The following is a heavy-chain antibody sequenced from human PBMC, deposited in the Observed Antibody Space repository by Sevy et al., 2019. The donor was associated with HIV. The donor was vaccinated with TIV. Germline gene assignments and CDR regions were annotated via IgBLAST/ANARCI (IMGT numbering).Heavy chain of an antibody. CDR1: VFTFGDYA. V-gene: IGHV3-49*04. CDR2: IRGKGYGGTT. J-gene: IGHJ6*02. Sequence: GGSLRLSCTTSVFTFGDYAMSWVRQAPGKGLEWVGFIRGKGYGGTTEYAASVKGRFTISRDDSKSIAYLQMNSLKTEDTAVYYCTRASYSYYYGMDVWGQGTTVTVSS. CDR3: TRASYSYYYGMDV.